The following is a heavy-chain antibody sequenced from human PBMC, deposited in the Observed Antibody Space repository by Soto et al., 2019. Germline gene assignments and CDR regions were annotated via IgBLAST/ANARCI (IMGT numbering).Heavy chain of an antibody. CDR3: ARVGVVTAAGTSDY. J-gene: IGHJ4*02. CDR1: GFTFSDYY. CDR2: ISGNSDSI. D-gene: IGHD6-13*01. Sequence: PGGSLRLSCAASGFTFSDYYMSWIRQVPGKGLEWVAYISGNSDSIPYADSVKGRFTISRDNAKNSLYLQMNSLRAEDTAVYYCARVGVVTAAGTSDYWGQGTLVTVSS. V-gene: IGHV3-11*06.